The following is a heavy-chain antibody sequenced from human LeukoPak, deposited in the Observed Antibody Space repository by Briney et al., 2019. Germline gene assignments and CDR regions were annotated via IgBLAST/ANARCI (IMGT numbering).Heavy chain of an antibody. D-gene: IGHD1-14*01. CDR3: ARGPDHLHSFDY. V-gene: IGHV4-34*01. Sequence: SETLSLTCAAYGGSFSDYYWSWIRQSPGKGLEWIGEINDSGSTNYNPSLEGRLTISVDTSKSQFSLKLNSVTAADTAVYYCARGPDHLHSFDYWGLGTLVTVSS. CDR1: GGSFSDYY. J-gene: IGHJ4*02. CDR2: INDSGST.